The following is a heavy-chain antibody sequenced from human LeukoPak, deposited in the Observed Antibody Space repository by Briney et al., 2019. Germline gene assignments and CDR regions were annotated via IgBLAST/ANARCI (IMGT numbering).Heavy chain of an antibody. J-gene: IGHJ4*02. D-gene: IGHD2-15*01. CDR3: ASISGYCSGGSCFGFDY. CDR1: GYTFTSYY. CDR2: INPSGGST. V-gene: IGHV1-46*01. Sequence: ASVKVSCKASGYTFTSYYMHWVRQAPGQGLEWMGIINPSGGSTSYAQKFQGRVTMTRDMSTSTVYMELSSLRSEDTAAYYCASISGYCSGGSCFGFDYWGQGTLVTVSS.